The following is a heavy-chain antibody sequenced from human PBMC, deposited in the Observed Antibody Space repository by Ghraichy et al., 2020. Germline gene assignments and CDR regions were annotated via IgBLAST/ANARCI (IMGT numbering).Heavy chain of an antibody. CDR3: ARHFESRLLSYYYYCMDV. V-gene: IGHV4-4*08. J-gene: IGHJ6*03. CDR2: IYPGGSA. Sequence: SETLSLTCSVSGDSIKNYYWSWVRRPPGKGLEWIGHIYPGGSATYNPSLTGRVTMSADPSTNQISLKLDSVTAADTAVYFCARHFESRLLSYYYYCMDVWGKGTSVTVS. CDR1: GDSIKNYY. D-gene: IGHD3-3*02.